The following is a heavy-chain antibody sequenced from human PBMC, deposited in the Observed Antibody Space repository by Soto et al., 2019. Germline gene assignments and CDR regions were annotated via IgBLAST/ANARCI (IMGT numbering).Heavy chain of an antibody. J-gene: IGHJ4*02. CDR1: GFSLSTTRVG. Sequence: QITLEESGPTLVKPTQTLTLTCTFSGFSLSTTRVGVGWIRQPPGKALEWLALIYWDDDKRYSPSLKSRLTVTKDTSKNQVVLTMTNMDPVDTATYYCAHIDYSSTLDYWGQGTLVTVSS. CDR3: AHIDYSSTLDY. CDR2: IYWDDDK. D-gene: IGHD4-4*01. V-gene: IGHV2-5*02.